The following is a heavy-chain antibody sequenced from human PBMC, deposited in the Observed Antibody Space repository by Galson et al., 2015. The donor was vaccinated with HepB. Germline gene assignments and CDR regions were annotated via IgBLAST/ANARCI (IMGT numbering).Heavy chain of an antibody. CDR3: VRRRSQLLNVDTDY. CDR2: IYPTDADT. D-gene: IGHD2-2*01. J-gene: IGHJ4*01. Sequence: QSGAEVKKPGEFLKISCMTSGYNFNRYWIAWVRQMPGKGLEWMGIIYPTDADTRYSPSFQGQVSISADKSTATAYLQWSSLKASDTAIYFCVRRRSQLLNVDTDYWGQGTLVTVSS. V-gene: IGHV5-51*01. CDR1: GYNFNRYW.